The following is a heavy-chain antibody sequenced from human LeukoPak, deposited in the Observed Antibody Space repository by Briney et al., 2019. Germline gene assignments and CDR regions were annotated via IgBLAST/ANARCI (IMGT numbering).Heavy chain of an antibody. CDR2: IYYSGST. D-gene: IGHD2-15*01. CDR1: GGSISTYY. J-gene: IGHJ4*02. V-gene: IGHV4-59*08. Sequence: PSETLSLTCTVSGGSISTYYWSWIRQPPGKGLGWIGYIYYSGSTNYNPSLKSRVTISVDTSKNQFSLELSSVTAADTAVYYCARMTGGPGYWGQGTLVTVSS. CDR3: ARMTGGPGY.